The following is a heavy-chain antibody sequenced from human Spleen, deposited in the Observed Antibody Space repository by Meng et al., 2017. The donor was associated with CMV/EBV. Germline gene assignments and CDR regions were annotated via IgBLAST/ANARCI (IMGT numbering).Heavy chain of an antibody. J-gene: IGHJ4*02. V-gene: IGHV6-1*01. D-gene: IGHD2-21*01. CDR3: ARGRRVFSYLDN. Sequence: SETLSLTCVISGDSVSSNSAAWNWIRQSPSRGLEWLGRTYYKSKWYNDYAVSVKSRIIINPDTSKNQFSLQLNSVTPEDTAVYYCARGRRVFSYLDNWGQGTLVTVSS. CDR2: TYYKSKWYN. CDR1: GDSVSSNSAA.